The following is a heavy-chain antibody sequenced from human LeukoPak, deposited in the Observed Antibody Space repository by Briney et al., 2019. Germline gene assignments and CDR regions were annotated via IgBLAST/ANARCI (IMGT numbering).Heavy chain of an antibody. Sequence: GGSLRLSCAASGFTFSSYAMSWVRQAPGRGLEWVSAISGSGGSTYYADSVKGRFTISRDNSKNTLYLQMNSLRAEDTAVYYCAKVAGSSWYSYCFDYWGQGTLVTVSS. V-gene: IGHV3-23*01. CDR1: GFTFSSYA. J-gene: IGHJ4*02. CDR3: AKVAGSSWYSYCFDY. CDR2: ISGSGGST. D-gene: IGHD6-13*01.